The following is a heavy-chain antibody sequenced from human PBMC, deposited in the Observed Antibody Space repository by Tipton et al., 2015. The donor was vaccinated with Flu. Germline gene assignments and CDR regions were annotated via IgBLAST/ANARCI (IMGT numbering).Heavy chain of an antibody. CDR2: ISYDGKKI. CDR3: ARDKNEFYAFEN. CDR1: GFTFSQYA. J-gene: IGHJ4*02. Sequence: SLRLSCVASGFTFSQYAVHWVRQAPGKGLEWVAVISYDGKKIYSADSAKGRFTISRDNSKDMVYLQMNSLRAEDTAVYYCARDKNEFYAFENWAQGTLVTVSS. V-gene: IGHV3-30*04. D-gene: IGHD2/OR15-2a*01.